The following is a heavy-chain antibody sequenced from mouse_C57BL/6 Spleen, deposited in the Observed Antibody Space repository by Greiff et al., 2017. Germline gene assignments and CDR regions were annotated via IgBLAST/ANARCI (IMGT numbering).Heavy chain of an antibody. J-gene: IGHJ3*01. V-gene: IGHV1-55*01. D-gene: IGHD1-1*01. CDR2: IYPGSGST. Sequence: QVQLQQPGAELVKPGASVKMSCKASGYTFTSYWITWVKQRPGQGLEWIGDIYPGSGSTNYNEKFKSKATLTVDTSSRTAYMQLSSLTSEDSAVYYCARGGDYGSPAWFAYWGQGTLVTVSA. CDR1: GYTFTSYW. CDR3: ARGGDYGSPAWFAY.